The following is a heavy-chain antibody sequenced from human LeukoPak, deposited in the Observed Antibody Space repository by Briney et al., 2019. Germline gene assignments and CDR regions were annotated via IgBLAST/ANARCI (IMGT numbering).Heavy chain of an antibody. D-gene: IGHD6-13*01. Sequence: PGGSLRLSCAASGFTFSSYGMHWVRQAPGKGLEWVAVIWYGGSNKYYADSVKGRFTISRDNSKNTLYLQMNSLRAEDTAVYYCAKDQGSSWFLHWYFDLWGRGTLVTVSS. CDR1: GFTFSSYG. CDR3: AKDQGSSWFLHWYFDL. V-gene: IGHV3-30*02. CDR2: IWYGGSNK. J-gene: IGHJ2*01.